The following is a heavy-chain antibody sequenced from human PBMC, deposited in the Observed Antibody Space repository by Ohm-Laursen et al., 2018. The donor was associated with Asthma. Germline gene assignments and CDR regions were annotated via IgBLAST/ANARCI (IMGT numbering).Heavy chain of an antibody. CDR1: GGSTSSGGSS. D-gene: IGHD1-26*01. V-gene: IGHV4-30-2*02. Sequence: TLSLTCAVSGGSTSSGGSSWSWIRQPPGEGLEWIGYISHSGGTYYNPSLKSRVTISVDTSKNQFSLKLSSVTAEDTAVYYCAKDNLVWELHYWGQGTLVTVSS. J-gene: IGHJ4*02. CDR3: AKDNLVWELHY. CDR2: ISHSGGT.